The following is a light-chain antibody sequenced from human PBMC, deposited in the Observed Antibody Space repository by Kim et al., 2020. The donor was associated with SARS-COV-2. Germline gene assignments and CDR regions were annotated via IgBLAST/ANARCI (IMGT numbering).Light chain of an antibody. CDR2: GAS. V-gene: IGKV3-20*01. CDR1: QSVSSSY. CDR3: NLYGSSPIP. J-gene: IGKJ5*01. Sequence: EIVLTQSPGTLSLSPGEGATLSCRASQSVSSSYLAWYQHKPGQAPRLLIYGASSRATAIPDRFSGSGSGTDFTLTISRLEPEDFAVYYCNLYGSSPIPFGQGTRLKIK.